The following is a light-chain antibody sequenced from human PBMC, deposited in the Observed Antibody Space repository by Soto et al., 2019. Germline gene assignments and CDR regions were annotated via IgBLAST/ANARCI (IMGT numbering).Light chain of an antibody. V-gene: IGKV1-39*01. CDR2: GAS. CDR3: LQTYSLPVA. Sequence: IPVAQSPSSLAASVGDRVTITCRASQSIGSHLNWYQQKPGTAPHLLIYGASGLQGGVPSRFSGGGSGTDFTLTISTLQPEDFATYYCLQTYSLPVAFGGETKVEIK. CDR1: QSIGSH. J-gene: IGKJ4*01.